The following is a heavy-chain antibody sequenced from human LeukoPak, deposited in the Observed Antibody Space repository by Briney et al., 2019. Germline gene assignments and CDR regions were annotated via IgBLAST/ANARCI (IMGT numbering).Heavy chain of an antibody. D-gene: IGHD3-22*01. CDR2: ISWNSGYI. Sequence: GGSLRLSSAASGFTFDDYAIHWVRQAPGKGLEWDSVISWNSGYIGYADSVKGRFTISRDNAKNSLYLQMNSLRAEDTALYYCAKEKSSGDCYDSSGLFDYWGQGTLVTVSS. CDR1: GFTFDDYA. V-gene: IGHV3-9*01. J-gene: IGHJ4*02. CDR3: AKEKSSGDCYDSSGLFDY.